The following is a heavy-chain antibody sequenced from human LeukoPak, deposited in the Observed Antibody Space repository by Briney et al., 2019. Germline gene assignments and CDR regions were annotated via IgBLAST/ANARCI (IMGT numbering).Heavy chain of an antibody. CDR2: MNPNSGNT. CDR3: ASALWFGESPNIYYGMDV. J-gene: IGHJ6*02. D-gene: IGHD3-10*01. V-gene: IGHV1-8*01. Sequence: ASVKVSCKASGYTFTSYDINWVRQATGQGLEWMGWMNPNSGNTGYAQKFQGRVTMTRNTSISTAYMELSSLRSEDTAVYYCASALWFGESPNIYYGMDVWGQGTTVTVSS. CDR1: GYTFTSYD.